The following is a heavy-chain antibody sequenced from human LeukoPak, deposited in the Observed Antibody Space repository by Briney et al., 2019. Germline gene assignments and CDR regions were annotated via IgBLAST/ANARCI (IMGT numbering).Heavy chain of an antibody. Sequence: GESLKISCAASGFTFSSYGMNWVRQAPGKGLEWVAGISYDGSNKYYADSVKGRVTISRDFSKSTLFLQMNSLRAEDTAVYYCAKDQYYYDSSAYYARGGFDYWGQGTLVTVSS. CDR2: ISYDGSNK. J-gene: IGHJ4*02. D-gene: IGHD3-22*01. V-gene: IGHV3-30*18. CDR3: AKDQYYYDSSAYYARGGFDY. CDR1: GFTFSSYG.